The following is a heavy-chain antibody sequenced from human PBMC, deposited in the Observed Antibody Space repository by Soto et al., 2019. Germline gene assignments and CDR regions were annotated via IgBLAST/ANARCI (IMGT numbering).Heavy chain of an antibody. CDR1: GFSLTTSGTS. CDR3: ALTHWVSRPAMDV. Sequence: QITLKESGPALVRPTQTLTLTCTVSGFSLTTSGTSVGWIRQPPGKALEWLALIYWDDDKRYRPSLNSRLTXAXDXXKNQAVLTVTNMDPVDTATYYCALTHWVSRPAMDVWGQGTTVTVSS. CDR2: IYWDDDK. D-gene: IGHD7-27*01. J-gene: IGHJ6*02. V-gene: IGHV2-5*02.